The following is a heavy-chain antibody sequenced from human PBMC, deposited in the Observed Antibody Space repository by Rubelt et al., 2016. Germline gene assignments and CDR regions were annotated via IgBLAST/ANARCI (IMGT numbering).Heavy chain of an antibody. J-gene: IGHJ4*02. V-gene: IGHV3-9*01. CDR1: GFTFDDYA. CDR2: ISWNSVSI. Sequence: EVQLVESGGGLVQPGRSLRLSCAASGFTFDDYAMHWVRQVPGKGLEWVSGISWNSVSIGYADSVKGRFTISRDNAKNSLYLEMNSLRAEDTAVYYCATTAYYNDNSYYRHFDYWGQGTLVTVSS. D-gene: IGHD3-22*01. CDR3: ATTAYYNDNSYYRHFDY.